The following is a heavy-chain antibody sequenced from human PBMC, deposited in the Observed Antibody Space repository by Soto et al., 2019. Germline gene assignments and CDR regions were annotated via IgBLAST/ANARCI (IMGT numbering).Heavy chain of an antibody. V-gene: IGHV6-1*01. J-gene: IGHJ6*02. CDR2: TYYRYKWYN. CDR1: GDSVSSNSAA. CDR3: ARDPYGSGSYYDYYYGMDV. D-gene: IGHD3-10*01. Sequence: SQTLSLTCAISGDSVSSNSAAWNWIRQSPSRGLEWLGRTYYRYKWYNDYAVSVKSRITINPDTSKNQFSLQLNSVTPEDTAVYYCARDPYGSGSYYDYYYGMDVWGQGTTVTVSS.